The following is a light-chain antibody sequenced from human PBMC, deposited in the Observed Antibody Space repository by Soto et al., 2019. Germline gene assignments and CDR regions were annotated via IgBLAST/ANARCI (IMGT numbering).Light chain of an antibody. J-gene: IGKJ1*01. CDR2: LGS. Sequence: ILMTQSPLSLPVTPGEPASISCRSSQSLLHSNGNNYLEWYLQKPGQSPQLLIYLGSSRASGVPDRFSGSGSGTDFTLKIRRVEAEDVGVYYCMQDLQPPRTFGQGTKADVK. CDR3: MQDLQPPRT. V-gene: IGKV2-28*01. CDR1: QSLLHSNGNNY.